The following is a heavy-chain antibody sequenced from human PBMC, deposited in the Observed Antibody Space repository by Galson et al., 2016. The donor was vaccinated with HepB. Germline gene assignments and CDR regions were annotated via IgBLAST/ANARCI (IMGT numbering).Heavy chain of an antibody. V-gene: IGHV3-72*01. Sequence: SLRLSCAASGFTFSDHYMDWVRQAPGKGLEWVGRIGNKANSYITEYAASVKGRSTISRDDSENSLYLQMNSLKIEDTAVYYCATGATGTTDYWGQGTLVTVSS. J-gene: IGHJ4*02. CDR1: GFTFSDHY. D-gene: IGHD1-1*01. CDR2: IGNKANSYIT. CDR3: ATGATGTTDY.